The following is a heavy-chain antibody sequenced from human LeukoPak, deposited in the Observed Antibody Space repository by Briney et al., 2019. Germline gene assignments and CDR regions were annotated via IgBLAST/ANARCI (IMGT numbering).Heavy chain of an antibody. V-gene: IGHV4-59*01. Sequence: KPSETLSLTCTVSGGSISSYYWSWIRQPPGKGLEWIGYIYYSGSTNYNPSLKSRVTISVDTSKNQFSLKLSSLTAADTAVYYCARMVELRWFGELSDYYFDHWGQGTLVTVSS. CDR2: IYYSGST. CDR1: GGSISSYY. CDR3: ARMVELRWFGELSDYYFDH. D-gene: IGHD3-10*01. J-gene: IGHJ4*02.